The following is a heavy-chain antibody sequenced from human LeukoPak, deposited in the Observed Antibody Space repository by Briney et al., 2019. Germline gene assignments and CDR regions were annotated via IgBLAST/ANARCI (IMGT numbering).Heavy chain of an antibody. Sequence: SVKVSCKASGFTFTSSAVQWVRQARGQRLEWIGWIVVGSGNTNYAQKFQERVTITRDMSTSTAYMELSSLRSEDTAVYYCATARVGATDYYYYYMDVWGKGTTVTVSS. CDR2: IVVGSGNT. CDR1: GFTFTSSA. J-gene: IGHJ6*03. D-gene: IGHD1-26*01. CDR3: ATARVGATDYYYYYMDV. V-gene: IGHV1-58*01.